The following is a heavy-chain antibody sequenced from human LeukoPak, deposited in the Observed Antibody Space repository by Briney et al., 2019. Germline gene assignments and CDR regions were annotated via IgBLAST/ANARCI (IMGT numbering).Heavy chain of an antibody. D-gene: IGHD3-16*02. Sequence: PSETLSLTCTVSGASISSSSYYWGWVRQPPETGLEWVGHTYYTGSTNYNASLKSRVTLSVDTTNNQFSLKVSSATAADTAVNYCARVHIVGGVERWLDPWGQGTLVTVSS. CDR3: ARVHIVGGVERWLDP. CDR1: GASISSSSYY. V-gene: IGHV4-39*07. J-gene: IGHJ5*02. CDR2: TYYTGST.